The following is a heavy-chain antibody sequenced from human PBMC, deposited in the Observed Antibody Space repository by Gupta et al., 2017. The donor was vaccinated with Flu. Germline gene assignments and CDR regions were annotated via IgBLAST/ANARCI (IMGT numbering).Heavy chain of an antibody. V-gene: IGHV3-21*01. Sequence: INYPMDWVRQAPGKGLEWVSSIGSSDSYIFYADLVKGRFTISRDNAKNSLFLQMNNLRAEDTAIYYCARVAVSSMDVWGQGTTVTVSS. D-gene: IGHD6-19*01. CDR2: IGSSDSYI. CDR3: ARVAVSSMDV. J-gene: IGHJ6*02. CDR1: INYP.